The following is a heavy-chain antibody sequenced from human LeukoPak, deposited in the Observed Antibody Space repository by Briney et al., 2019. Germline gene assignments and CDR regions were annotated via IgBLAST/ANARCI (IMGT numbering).Heavy chain of an antibody. CDR1: GGSFSGYY. CDR3: ARHAGRGLTMVRGVPLGFDY. D-gene: IGHD3-10*01. J-gene: IGHJ4*02. CDR2: INHSGST. V-gene: IGHV4-34*01. Sequence: SETLSLTCAVYGGSFSGYYWSWIRQPPGKGLEWIGEINHSGSTNYNPSLKSRVTISVDTSKNQFSLKLSSVTAADTAVYYCARHAGRGLTMVRGVPLGFDYWGQGTLVTVSS.